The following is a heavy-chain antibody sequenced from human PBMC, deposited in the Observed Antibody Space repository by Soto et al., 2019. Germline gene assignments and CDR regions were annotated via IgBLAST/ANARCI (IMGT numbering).Heavy chain of an antibody. D-gene: IGHD2-15*01. V-gene: IGHV1-69*06. CDR2: IIPIFGTA. CDR3: ASLVVVAATGPAEYFQH. J-gene: IGHJ1*01. CDR1: GGTFSSYA. Sequence: SVKVSCKASGGTFSSYAISWVRQAPGQGLEWMGGIIPIFGTANYAQKFQGRVTITADKSTSTAYMGLSSLRSEDTAVYYCASLVVVAATGPAEYFQHWGQGTLVTVSS.